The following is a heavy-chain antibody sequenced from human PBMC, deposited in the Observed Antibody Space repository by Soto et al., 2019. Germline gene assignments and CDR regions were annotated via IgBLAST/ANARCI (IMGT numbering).Heavy chain of an antibody. J-gene: IGHJ4*02. CDR1: GYTFQNYG. D-gene: IGHD3-3*01. CDR3: AKVATADFWSSSGDLDY. V-gene: IGHV1-18*01. Sequence: QIQLVQSGGEVRKPGASVKVSCKASGYTFQNYGISWVRQAPGQGLEWMGWISAYNGNTNYAQNPQGRVSTTTDTSTSTAYMELRSLRSDDTAVYYCAKVATADFWSSSGDLDYWGPGTLVIVSS. CDR2: ISAYNGNT.